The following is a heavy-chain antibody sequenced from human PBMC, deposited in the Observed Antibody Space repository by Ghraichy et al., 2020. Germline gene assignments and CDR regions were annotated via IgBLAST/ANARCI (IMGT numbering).Heavy chain of an antibody. CDR3: ARIPIGVAGPFDY. J-gene: IGHJ4*01. D-gene: IGHD6-19*01. CDR2: IYYRGST. Sequence: SETLSLTCTVSGGSISSSSYYWGWIRQPPGKGLEWIGSIYYRGSTYYRSSLKSRVTISVDTSKNQFSLKVNSVTAADTAVYYCARIPIGVAGPFDYWGQEPWSESPQ. V-gene: IGHV4-39*01. CDR1: GGSISSSSYY.